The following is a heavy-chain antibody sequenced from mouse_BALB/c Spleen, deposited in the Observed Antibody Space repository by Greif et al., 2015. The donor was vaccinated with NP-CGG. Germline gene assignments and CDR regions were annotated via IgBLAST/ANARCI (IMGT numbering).Heavy chain of an antibody. Sequence: QVQLQQSGAELMKPGASVKISCKATGYTFSSYWIEWVKQRPGHGLEWIGEILPGSGSTNYNEKFKGKATFTADTSSNTDYMQLSSLTSEDSAVYYCARSRFAYWGQGTLVTVSA. CDR3: ARSRFAY. J-gene: IGHJ3*01. CDR2: ILPGSGST. CDR1: GYTFSSYW. V-gene: IGHV1-9*01.